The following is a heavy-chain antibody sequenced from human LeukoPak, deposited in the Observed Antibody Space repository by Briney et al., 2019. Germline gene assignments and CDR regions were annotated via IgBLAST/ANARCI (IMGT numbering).Heavy chain of an antibody. D-gene: IGHD3-9*01. CDR2: IYWNDDK. CDR1: GLSLSDRGVG. Sequence: SGPTLVNPTQTLTLSFTFSGLSLSDRGVGVGWIRQPPVNALEWLAPIYWNDDKRYTPSLEGRLTISNNTSTNQVLLTMTNMDPMDTATYYCAHRSVLTGHVFGYWGQGILVTASS. V-gene: IGHV2-5*01. J-gene: IGHJ4*02. CDR3: AHRSVLTGHVFGY.